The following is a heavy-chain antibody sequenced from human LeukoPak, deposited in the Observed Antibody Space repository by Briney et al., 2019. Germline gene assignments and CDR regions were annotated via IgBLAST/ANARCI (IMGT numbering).Heavy chain of an antibody. J-gene: IGHJ5*02. Sequence: SETLSLTCAVYGGSFSGYYWSWIRQPPGKGLEWIGEINHSGSTNYNPSLKSRVTISVDTSKNQFSLKLSSVTAADTAVYYCARRYNWNSRWFDPWGQGTLVTVSS. CDR2: INHSGST. V-gene: IGHV4-34*01. D-gene: IGHD1-7*01. CDR1: GGSFSGYY. CDR3: ARRYNWNSRWFDP.